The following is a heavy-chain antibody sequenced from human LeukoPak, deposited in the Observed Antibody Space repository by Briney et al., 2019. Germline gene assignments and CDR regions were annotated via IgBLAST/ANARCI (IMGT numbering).Heavy chain of an antibody. CDR2: IFYTGNI. CDR1: GGSIGSSGYY. J-gene: IGHJ4*02. Sequence: PSETLSLTCTVSGGSIGSSGYYWGWVRQPPGKGLEWIGTIFYTGNIDYNPSLKSRVTIAVDTSKNQFSLKVNSVTAADTAVYYCARLDGSGCFSQQNFDYWGQGTLVTVSS. CDR3: ARLDGSGCFSQQNFDY. D-gene: IGHD3-10*01. V-gene: IGHV4-39*01.